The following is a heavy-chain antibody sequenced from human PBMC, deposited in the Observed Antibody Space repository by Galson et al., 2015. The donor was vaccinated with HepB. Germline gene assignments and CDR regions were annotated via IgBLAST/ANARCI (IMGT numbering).Heavy chain of an antibody. CDR2: YDPEDGET. J-gene: IGHJ4*02. CDR1: GYTITEVS. V-gene: IGHV1-24*01. Sequence: SVKVSCKVSGYTITEVSMHWMRQAPGKGLEWVGGYDPEDGETVYAQKIHGRVTMTEDTSTDTAYIELSSLKPEDTAMYYCATPPHFDSGFEYHFDYWGQGTLVTVSS. D-gene: IGHD5-12*01. CDR3: ATPPHFDSGFEYHFDY.